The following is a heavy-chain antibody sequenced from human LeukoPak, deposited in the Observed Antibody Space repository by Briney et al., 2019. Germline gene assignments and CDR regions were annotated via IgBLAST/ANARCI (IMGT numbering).Heavy chain of an antibody. CDR1: GYTLTELS. CDR2: FDPEDGET. V-gene: IGHV1-24*01. D-gene: IGHD6-19*01. CDR3: ATVAVAGRVFDY. Sequence: ASVKVSCKVSGYTLTELSMHWVRQAPGKGFEWMGGFDPEDGETIYAQKFQGRVTMTEDTSTDTAYMELGSLRSEDTAVYYCATVAVAGRVFDYWGQGTLVTVSS. J-gene: IGHJ4*02.